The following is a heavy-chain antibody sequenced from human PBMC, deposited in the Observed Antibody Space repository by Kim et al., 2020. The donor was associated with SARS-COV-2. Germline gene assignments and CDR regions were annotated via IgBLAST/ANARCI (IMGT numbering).Heavy chain of an antibody. D-gene: IGHD4-4*01. Sequence: GGSLRLSVAASVCFFLFSWFICFFSFLFFLLEWVGRIKSKTDGGTTDYAAPVKVRFTISRDDSKNTLYLQMNSLKTEDTAVYYCRATVTTDYYYGMDVWGQGTTVTVSS. CDR3: RATVTTDYYYGMDV. V-gene: IGHV3-15*01. J-gene: IGHJ6*02. CDR2: IKSKTDGGTT. CDR1: VCFFLFSW.